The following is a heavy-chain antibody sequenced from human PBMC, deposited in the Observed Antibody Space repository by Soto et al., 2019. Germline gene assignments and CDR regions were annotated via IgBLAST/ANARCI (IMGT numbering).Heavy chain of an antibody. CDR2: ISYDGSNK. Sequence: QVQLVESGGGVVQPGRSLRLSCAASGFTFSSYGMHWVRQAPGKGLEWVAVISYDGSNKYYADSVKGRFTISRDNSKNTLYLQMNSLRAEDTAVYYCAKGSVAAFDYWGQGTLVTVSS. J-gene: IGHJ4*02. CDR3: AKGSVAAFDY. CDR1: GFTFSSYG. V-gene: IGHV3-30*18. D-gene: IGHD6-19*01.